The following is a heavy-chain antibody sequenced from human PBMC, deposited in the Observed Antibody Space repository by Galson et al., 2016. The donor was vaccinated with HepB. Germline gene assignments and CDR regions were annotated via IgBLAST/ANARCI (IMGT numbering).Heavy chain of an antibody. V-gene: IGHV6-1*01. J-gene: IGHJ4*02. CDR3: ARARSRDWSDTFDY. D-gene: IGHD3-9*01. CDR2: TYYRSKWYN. Sequence: CAISGDSVSSNSAAWNWFRQSTSRGLEWLGRTYYRSKWYNDYRLSLKTRININADTSRNEVSLQLKSVTLEDTAVYYCARARSRDWSDTFDYWGQGTLVTISS. CDR1: GDSVSSNSAA.